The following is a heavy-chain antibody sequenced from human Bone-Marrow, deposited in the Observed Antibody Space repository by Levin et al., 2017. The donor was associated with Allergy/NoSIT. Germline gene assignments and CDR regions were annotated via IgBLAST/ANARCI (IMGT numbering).Heavy chain of an antibody. V-gene: IGHV4-39*07. D-gene: IGHD5-18*01. J-gene: IGHJ4*02. CDR3: ARERHGYGIRY. CDR2: THYTGST. CDR1: GGSMNSNAYY. Sequence: NPSETLSLTCTVSGGSMNSNAYYWGWIRQPPGEGLTWIGNTHYTGSTHYNPSLKSRVTISVDMSKNQFSLTLNSVTAADTAVYYCARERHGYGIRYWGQGILVTVSS.